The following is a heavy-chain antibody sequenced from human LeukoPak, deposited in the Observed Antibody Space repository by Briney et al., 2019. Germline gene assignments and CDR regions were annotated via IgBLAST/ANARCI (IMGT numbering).Heavy chain of an antibody. V-gene: IGHV3-48*03. Sequence: AGGSLRLSCAASGFTFSSYEMNWVRQAPGKGLEWVSYISSSGSTIYYADSVKGRFTISRDNAKNSLYLQMNSLRAEDTAVHYCARGPYYYYGMDVWGQGTTVTVSS. J-gene: IGHJ6*02. CDR2: ISSSGSTI. CDR3: ARGPYYYYGMDV. CDR1: GFTFSSYE.